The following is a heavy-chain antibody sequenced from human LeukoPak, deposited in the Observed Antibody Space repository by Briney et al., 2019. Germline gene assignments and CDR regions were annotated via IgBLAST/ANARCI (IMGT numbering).Heavy chain of an antibody. V-gene: IGHV1-2*02. CDR2: INPNSGGT. CDR1: GYTFTGYY. Sequence: ASVTVSCKASGYTFTGYYMHWVRQAPGQGLEWMGWINPNSGGTNYAQKFQGRVTMTRDTSISTAYMELSRLRSDDTAVYYCARDLIAARPGPYNWFDPWGQGTRVAVSS. J-gene: IGHJ5*02. CDR3: ARDLIAARPGPYNWFDP. D-gene: IGHD6-6*01.